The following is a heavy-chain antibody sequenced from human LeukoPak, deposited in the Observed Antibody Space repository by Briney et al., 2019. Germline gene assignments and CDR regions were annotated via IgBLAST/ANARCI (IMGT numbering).Heavy chain of an antibody. CDR3: ASYGSGSYYHPYGAFDI. D-gene: IGHD3-10*01. CDR2: IDPSDSYT. J-gene: IGHJ3*02. CDR1: GYSFTSYW. V-gene: IGHV5-10-1*01. Sequence: GESLKISCKGSGYSFTSYWISWVRQMPGKGLEWMGRIDPSDSYTNYSPSFQGHVTTSADKSISTAYLQWSSLKASDTAMYYCASYGSGSYYHPYGAFDIWGQGTMVTVSS.